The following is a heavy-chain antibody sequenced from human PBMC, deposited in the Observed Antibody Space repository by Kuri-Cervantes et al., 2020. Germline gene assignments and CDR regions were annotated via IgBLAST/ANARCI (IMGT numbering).Heavy chain of an antibody. CDR1: GGSISSGGYY. CDR2: IYYSGST. D-gene: IGHD3-22*01. CDR3: ARYDSSGYYYDY. J-gene: IGHJ4*02. V-gene: IGHV4-31*03. Sequence: SETLSLTCTVSGGSISSGGYYWSWIRQHPGKGLEWIGYIYYSGSTYYNPSLKSRVTISVDRSKNQFSLKLSSVTAADTAVYYCARYDSSGYYYDYRGQGTLVTVSS.